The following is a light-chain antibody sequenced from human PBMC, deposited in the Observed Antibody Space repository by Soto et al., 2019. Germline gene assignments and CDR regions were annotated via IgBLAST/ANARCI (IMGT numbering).Light chain of an antibody. CDR2: DVT. J-gene: IGLJ3*02. CDR1: STDIGTYSR. Sequence: QSALTQPASVSGSPGQSITISCTGTSTDIGTYSRVSWYLQYPGKAPKLMIYDVTKRPSGVSNRFSGSRSGSTASLTISGLQAEDEADYYCQSYDSSLRGSVFGGGTKLTVL. V-gene: IGLV2-23*02. CDR3: QSYDSSLRGSV.